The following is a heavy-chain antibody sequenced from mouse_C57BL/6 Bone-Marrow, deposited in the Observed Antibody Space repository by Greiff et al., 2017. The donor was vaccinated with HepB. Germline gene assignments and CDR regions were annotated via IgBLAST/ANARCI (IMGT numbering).Heavy chain of an antibody. CDR2: IDPENGDT. CDR3: TNPYYSNYVFAY. J-gene: IGHJ3*01. D-gene: IGHD2-5*01. CDR1: GFNIKDDY. Sequence: EVHLVESGAELVRPGASVKLSCTASGFNIKDDYMHWVKQRPEQGLEWIGWIDPENGDTEYASKFQGKATITADTSSNTAYLQLSSLTSEDTAVYYCTNPYYSNYVFAYWGQGTLVTVSA. V-gene: IGHV14-4*01.